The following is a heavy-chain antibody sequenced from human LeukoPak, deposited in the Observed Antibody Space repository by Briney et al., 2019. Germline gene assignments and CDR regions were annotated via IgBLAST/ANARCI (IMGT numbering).Heavy chain of an antibody. J-gene: IGHJ6*02. Sequence: ASVKVSCKASGYTFTSYGISWVRQAPGQGLEWMGWISAYNGNTNYAQKLQGRVTMTTDTSTSTAYMELRSLRSDDTAVYYCATYCSGGSCRPYYYYGMDVWGQGTTVTVSS. V-gene: IGHV1-18*01. CDR3: ATYCSGGSCRPYYYYGMDV. CDR2: ISAYNGNT. CDR1: GYTFTSYG. D-gene: IGHD2-15*01.